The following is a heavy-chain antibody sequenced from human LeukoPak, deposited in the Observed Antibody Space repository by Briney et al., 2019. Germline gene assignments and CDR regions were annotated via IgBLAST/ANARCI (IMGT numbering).Heavy chain of an antibody. Sequence: ASVKVSCKASGYTFSGSYIHWVRQAPGQGLEWMGRINPNSGDTNSPQKFQGRVTMTRDASISTAYMELSRLRSDDTAVYYCAGVDYYYYMDVWGKGTTVTVSS. CDR2: INPNSGDT. CDR1: GYTFSGSY. CDR3: AGVDYYYYMDV. V-gene: IGHV1-2*06. J-gene: IGHJ6*03.